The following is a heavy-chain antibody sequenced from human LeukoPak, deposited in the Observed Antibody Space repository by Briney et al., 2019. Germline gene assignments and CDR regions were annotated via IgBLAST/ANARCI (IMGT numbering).Heavy chain of an antibody. CDR2: IYSGGST. V-gene: IGHV3-66*04. CDR1: GFTVSSNY. Sequence: GSLRLSCAASGFTVSSNYMSWVRQAPGKGLEWVSVIYSGGSTYYADSVKGRFTISRDNSKNTLYLQMNSLRAEGTAVYYCARHRMNITIFGVVISFFDYWGQGTLVTVSS. CDR3: ARHRMNITIFGVVISFFDY. J-gene: IGHJ4*02. D-gene: IGHD3-3*01.